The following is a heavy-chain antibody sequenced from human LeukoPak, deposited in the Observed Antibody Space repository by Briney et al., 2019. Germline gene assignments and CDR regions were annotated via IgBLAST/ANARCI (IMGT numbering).Heavy chain of an antibody. V-gene: IGHV4-30-4*08. D-gene: IGHD1-26*01. Sequence: PSETLSLTCTVSGGSISSGDYYWSWIRQPPGKGLEWIGYIYYSGSTYYNPSLKSRVTISVDTAKNQFSLKLSSVTAADTAVYYCARHGVGATKGAFDIWGQGTMVTVSS. CDR2: IYYSGST. CDR1: GGSISSGDYY. J-gene: IGHJ3*02. CDR3: ARHGVGATKGAFDI.